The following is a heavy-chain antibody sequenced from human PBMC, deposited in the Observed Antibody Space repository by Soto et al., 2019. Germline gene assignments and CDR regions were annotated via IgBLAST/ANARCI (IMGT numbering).Heavy chain of an antibody. J-gene: IGHJ4*02. Sequence: GGSLRLSCAASGLTFSSNAMSWVRQAPGEGLEWVSSINGNGGNTNYAESVKGRFTISRDNSKSTLYLQMNSLRAEDTAVYYCAKLINSDSDYWGQGTLVTVS. D-gene: IGHD4-4*01. CDR2: INGNGGNT. CDR1: GLTFSSNA. CDR3: AKLINSDSDY. V-gene: IGHV3-23*01.